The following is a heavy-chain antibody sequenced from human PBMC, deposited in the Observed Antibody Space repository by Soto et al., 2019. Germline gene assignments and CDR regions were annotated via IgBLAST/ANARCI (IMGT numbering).Heavy chain of an antibody. J-gene: IGHJ4*02. V-gene: IGHV3-23*01. CDR1: GFTFSSYA. Sequence: EVQLLESGGGLVQPGGSLTLSCATSGFTFSSYAMVWVRQAAEKGLEWVASISNNGDTASYADSVKGRFTISRGNSANTLYLQMNGLRADDTALYCCAKSRVFIGAIVTLLDSWGQGTQVTVSS. CDR2: ISNNGDTA. D-gene: IGHD3-16*02. CDR3: AKSRVFIGAIVTLLDS.